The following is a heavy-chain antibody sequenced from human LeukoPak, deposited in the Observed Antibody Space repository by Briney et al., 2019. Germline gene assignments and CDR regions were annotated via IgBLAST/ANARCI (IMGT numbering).Heavy chain of an antibody. CDR2: IIPILGIA. CDR1: RGTFSHYA. CDR3: ATPKYYGSGSYDFDI. V-gene: IGHV1-69*04. Sequence: SVKVSFKASRGTFSHYAISWVRQAPGQGLEWMGRIIPILGIANYAQKFQGRVTITADKSTSTAYMELSSLRSEDTAVYYCATPKYYGSGSYDFDIWGQGTMVTVSS. J-gene: IGHJ3*02. D-gene: IGHD3-10*01.